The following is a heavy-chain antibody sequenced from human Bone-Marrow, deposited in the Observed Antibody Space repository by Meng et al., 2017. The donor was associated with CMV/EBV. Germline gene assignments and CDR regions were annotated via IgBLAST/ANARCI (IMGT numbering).Heavy chain of an antibody. CDR2: INPSGGST. J-gene: IGHJ6*02. Sequence: ASVKVSCKASGYTFTGYYMHWVRQAPGQGLEWMRIINPSGGSTSYAQKFQGRVTMTRDTSTSTVYMELSSLRSEDTAVYYCARDQIVVVPAAIRGGDYFYGMDVWGQGTTVTVSS. D-gene: IGHD2-2*02. CDR3: ARDQIVVVPAAIRGGDYFYGMDV. CDR1: GYTFTGYY. V-gene: IGHV1-46*01.